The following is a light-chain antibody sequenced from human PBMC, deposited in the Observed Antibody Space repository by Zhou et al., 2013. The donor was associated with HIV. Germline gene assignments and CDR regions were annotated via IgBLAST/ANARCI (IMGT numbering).Light chain of an antibody. J-gene: IGKJ1*01. CDR3: QKYNSAPQT. CDR2: AAS. CDR1: QGIDNY. V-gene: IGKV1-27*01. Sequence: DFQMTQSPSSLSASVGDRVTITCRASQGIDNYLAWYQQKPGKVPKLLISAASTLQSGVPSRFSGSGSGTDFTLTISSLQSEDVATYYCQKYNSAPQTFGQGTKVEIK.